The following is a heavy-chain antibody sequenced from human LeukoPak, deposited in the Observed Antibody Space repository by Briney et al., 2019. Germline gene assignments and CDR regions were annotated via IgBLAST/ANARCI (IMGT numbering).Heavy chain of an antibody. CDR1: GFTFTRYA. J-gene: IGHJ3*02. Sequence: PGGSLRLSCAASGFTFTRYAMSWVRQAPGKGLEWVSHITGSGGTTDYADSVRGRFTISRDNSKNTLFLQMNSLRAEDTALYHCARAYSGSYSAAFDIWGQGTMVTVSS. V-gene: IGHV3-23*01. D-gene: IGHD1-26*01. CDR3: ARAYSGSYSAAFDI. CDR2: ITGSGGTT.